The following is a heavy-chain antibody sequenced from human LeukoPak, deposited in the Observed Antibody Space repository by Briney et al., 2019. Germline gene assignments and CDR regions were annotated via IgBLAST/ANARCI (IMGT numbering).Heavy chain of an antibody. CDR3: ARGDFEYSSSSGDY. J-gene: IGHJ4*02. D-gene: IGHD6-6*01. CDR2: IYYSGST. V-gene: IGHV4-61*01. CDR1: GGSVSSGSYY. Sequence: TSETLSLTCTVPGGSVSSGSYYWSWIRQPPGKGLEWIGYIYYSGSTNYNPSLKSRVTISVDTSKNQFSLKLSSVTAADTAVYYCARGDFEYSSSSGDYWGQGTLVTVSS.